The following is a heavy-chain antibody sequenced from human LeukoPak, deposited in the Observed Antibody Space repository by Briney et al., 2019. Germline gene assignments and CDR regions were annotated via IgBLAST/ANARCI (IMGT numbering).Heavy chain of an antibody. CDR1: GGSINNRDYY. D-gene: IGHD6-19*01. V-gene: IGHV4-39*01. Sequence: SETLSLTCTASGGSINNRDYYWGWIPHPPGGGLEWIGSINFGGSTYFNPSLRSRVTMSIDTSNNDFSLRLSSVTAADTAVYYCARHVVAGWYFDLWGRGTLVTVSS. CDR2: INFGGST. CDR3: ARHVVAGWYFDL. J-gene: IGHJ2*01.